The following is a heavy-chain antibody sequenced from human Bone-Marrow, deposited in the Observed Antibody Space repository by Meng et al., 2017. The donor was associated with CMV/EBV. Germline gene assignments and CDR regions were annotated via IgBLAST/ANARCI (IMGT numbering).Heavy chain of an antibody. Sequence: GSLRLSCAVYGGSSSGYYWSWNRQPPRKGLEWVGEINHSGSTHYNPSLKSRVTISVDTSKNQFSMKLRSVTAADTAVYYGAIGVYYDLWSGYYLAGTGWFDPWGQGTLVTVSS. CDR3: AIGVYYDLWSGYYLAGTGWFDP. J-gene: IGHJ5*02. V-gene: IGHV4-34*01. CDR2: INHSGST. D-gene: IGHD3-3*01. CDR1: GGSSSGYY.